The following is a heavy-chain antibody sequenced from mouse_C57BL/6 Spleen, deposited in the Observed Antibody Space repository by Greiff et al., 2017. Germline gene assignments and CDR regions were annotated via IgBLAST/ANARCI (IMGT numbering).Heavy chain of an antibody. CDR3: ARSYDYDRYYFDY. CDR1: GYTFTNYW. V-gene: IGHV1-63*01. J-gene: IGHJ2*01. D-gene: IGHD2-4*01. Sequence: QVQLKESGAELVRPGTSVKMSCTASGYTFTNYWIGWAKQRPGHGLEWIGDIYPGGGYTNYNEKFKGKATLTADKSSSTAYMQFSSLTSEDSAIYYCARSYDYDRYYFDYWGQGTTLTVSS. CDR2: IYPGGGYT.